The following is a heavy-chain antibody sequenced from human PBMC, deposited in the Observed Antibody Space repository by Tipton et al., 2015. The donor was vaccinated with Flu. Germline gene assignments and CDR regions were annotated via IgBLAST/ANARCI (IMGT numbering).Heavy chain of an antibody. D-gene: IGHD2-2*01. CDR2: IYGGGTT. CDR3: ARGPQVPVWPYYYGMDV. Sequence: QLVQSGGGVVQPGRSLRLSCAASGFTVTSSYMSWVRQAPGKGLEWVSVIYGGGTTDYADSVKGRFTISRDKSKNALYLQMSSLRAEDTAVYYCARGPQVPVWPYYYGMDVWGQGTTVTVSS. V-gene: IGHV3-53*01. CDR1: GFTVTSSY. J-gene: IGHJ6*02.